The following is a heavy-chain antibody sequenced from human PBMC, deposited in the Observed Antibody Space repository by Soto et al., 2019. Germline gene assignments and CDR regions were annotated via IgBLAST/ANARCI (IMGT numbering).Heavy chain of an antibody. CDR2: INPGGGRT. Sequence: ASVKVSCKASGYTFTTYYMHWVRQAPGQGLEWMGVINPGGGRTSYAQKLHGRVTMTRDTSTSTVYMELGSLRSEDTAVYYCARGLEVAYSTPLVWGQGTLVTVCS. CDR1: GYTFTTYY. V-gene: IGHV1-46*01. D-gene: IGHD2-21*01. CDR3: ARGLEVAYSTPLV. J-gene: IGHJ4*02.